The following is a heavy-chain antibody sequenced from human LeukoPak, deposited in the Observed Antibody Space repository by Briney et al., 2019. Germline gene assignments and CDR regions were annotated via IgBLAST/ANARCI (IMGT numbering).Heavy chain of an antibody. D-gene: IGHD5-18*01. CDR2: IIPILGIA. V-gene: IGHV1-69*02. CDR1: GGTFSSYT. Sequence: SVKVSCKASGGTFSSYTIGWVRQAPGQGLEWMGRIIPILGIANYAQKFQGRVTITADKSTSTAYMELSSLRSEDTAVYYCARGYSYGFGYFDYWGQGTLVTVSS. J-gene: IGHJ4*02. CDR3: ARGYSYGFGYFDY.